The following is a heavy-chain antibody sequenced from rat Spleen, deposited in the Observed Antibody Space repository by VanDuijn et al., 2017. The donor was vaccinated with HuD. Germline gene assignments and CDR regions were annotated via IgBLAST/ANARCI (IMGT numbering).Heavy chain of an antibody. CDR2: ISYSGST. V-gene: IGHV3-1*01. D-gene: IGHD4-3*01. Sequence: EVQLQESGPGLVKPSQSLSLTCSVTGYSITRNYWGWIRKFPRNKMEWMGYISYSGSTNYNPSLKSRISITRDTSKNQFFLQLNSVTTEDTATYYCARYRTGVDYFDYWGQGVMVTVSS. J-gene: IGHJ2*01. CDR1: GYSITRNY. CDR3: ARYRTGVDYFDY.